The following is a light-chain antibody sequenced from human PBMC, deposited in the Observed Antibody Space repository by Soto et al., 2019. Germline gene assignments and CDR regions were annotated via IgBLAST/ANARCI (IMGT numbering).Light chain of an antibody. J-gene: IGLJ1*01. Sequence: QSALTQPRSVCGSPGQSVTISCTGTSSDVGGYNYVSWFQQHPGKAPKLMIYDVNQRPSGVPDRFSNSKSGNTASLTISGLQAEDEAHYYCCSYAGSYTWLFGTGTKLTVL. V-gene: IGLV2-11*01. CDR2: DVN. CDR1: SSDVGGYNY. CDR3: CSYAGSYTWL.